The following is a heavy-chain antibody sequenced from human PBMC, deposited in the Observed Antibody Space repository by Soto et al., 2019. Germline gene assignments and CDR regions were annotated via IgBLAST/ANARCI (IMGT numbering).Heavy chain of an antibody. CDR1: GFSLITSGVG. D-gene: IGHD6-13*01. CDR2: IYWDDDK. J-gene: IGHJ5*02. V-gene: IGHV2-5*02. Sequence: QITLKESGPTLVKPTQTLTLTCTFSGFSLITSGVGVGCIRQPPGKALEWLALIYWDDDKRYSPSLKSRLTITKDTSKNQVVLTMTNMDPVDTATYYCAHSGYTSSGNWFDPWGQGTLVTVSS. CDR3: AHSGYTSSGNWFDP.